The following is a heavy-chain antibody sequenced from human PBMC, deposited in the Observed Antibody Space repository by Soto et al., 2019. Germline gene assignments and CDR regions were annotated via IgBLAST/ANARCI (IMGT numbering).Heavy chain of an antibody. CDR2: INAGNGNT. J-gene: IGHJ4*02. CDR1: GYTFTSYA. D-gene: IGHD6-13*01. CDR3: ATLGSSSWSFFDY. Sequence: QVQLVQSGAEVKKPGASVKVSCKASGYTFTSYAMHWVRQAPGQRLEWMGWINAGNGNTKYSQKFQSRETITRDTPARTAYMELSSLRSEDTAVYYCATLGSSSWSFFDYWGQGTLVTVSS. V-gene: IGHV1-3*01.